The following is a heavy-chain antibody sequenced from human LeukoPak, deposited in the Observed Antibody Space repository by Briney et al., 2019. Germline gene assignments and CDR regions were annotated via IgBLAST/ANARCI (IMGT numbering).Heavy chain of an antibody. CDR2: ISSSNNTI. J-gene: IGHJ4*02. Sequence: GGSLRLSCAASGFTFSSYSMNWVRQAPGKGLEWVSYISSSNNTIYYADPVKGRFTISRDNAKNSLYLQMNSLRDEDTAVYYCARSTYCGGDCYPALGYWGQGTPVTVSS. CDR3: ARSTYCGGDCYPALGY. D-gene: IGHD2-21*02. CDR1: GFTFSSYS. V-gene: IGHV3-48*02.